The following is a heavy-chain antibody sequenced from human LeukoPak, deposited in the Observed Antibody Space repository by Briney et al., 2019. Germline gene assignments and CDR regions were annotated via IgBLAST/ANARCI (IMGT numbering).Heavy chain of an antibody. D-gene: IGHD1-26*01. CDR3: ARSRGSYYYYYGMDV. V-gene: IGHV3-13*01. Sequence: PGGSLRLSCAASRFTFSSYDTHWVRQATGKGLEWVSAIGTAGDTYYPGSVKGRFTISRENAENSLYLQMNSLRAGDTAVYYCARSRGSYYYYYGMDVWGQGTTVTVSS. CDR1: RFTFSSYD. J-gene: IGHJ6*02. CDR2: IGTAGDT.